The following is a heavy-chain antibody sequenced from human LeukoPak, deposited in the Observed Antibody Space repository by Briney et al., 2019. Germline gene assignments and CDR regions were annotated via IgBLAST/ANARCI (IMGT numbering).Heavy chain of an antibody. CDR1: GFTFSSYS. CDR3: GRGLARHENWFAH. Sequence: GGSLRLSCAASGFTFSSYSMNWVRQAPGKGREWVSSISSSSSYIYYADSVKGRFTISTDNAKNSLYLQMNSLRAEDTAVYYCGRGLARHENWFAHWGQGTLVTVSS. J-gene: IGHJ5*02. CDR2: ISSSSSYI. D-gene: IGHD5/OR15-5a*01. V-gene: IGHV3-21*01.